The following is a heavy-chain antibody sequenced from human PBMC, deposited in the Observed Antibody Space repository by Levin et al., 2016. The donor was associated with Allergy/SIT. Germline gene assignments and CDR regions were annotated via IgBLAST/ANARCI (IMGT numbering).Heavy chain of an antibody. V-gene: IGHV5-51*01. CDR3: ARRGLRYFDWSPVV. Sequence: VRQMPGKGLEWMGIIYPGDSDTRYSPSFQGQVTISADKSISTAYLQWSSLKASDTAMYYCARRGLRYFDWSPVVWGQGTLVTVSS. CDR2: IYPGDSDT. J-gene: IGHJ4*02. D-gene: IGHD3-9*01.